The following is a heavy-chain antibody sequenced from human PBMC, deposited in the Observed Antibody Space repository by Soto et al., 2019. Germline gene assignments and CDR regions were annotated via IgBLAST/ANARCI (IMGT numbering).Heavy chain of an antibody. J-gene: IGHJ4*02. CDR1: GGSISSGGYY. CDR2: IYYSGST. Sequence: SETLSLTCTVSGGSISSGGYYWSWIRQHPGKGLEWIGYIYYSGSTYYNPSLKSRVTISVDTSKNQFSLKLSSVTAADTAVYYCAREGSRAAAGTMNYWGQGTLVTVSS. V-gene: IGHV4-31*03. D-gene: IGHD6-13*01. CDR3: AREGSRAAAGTMNY.